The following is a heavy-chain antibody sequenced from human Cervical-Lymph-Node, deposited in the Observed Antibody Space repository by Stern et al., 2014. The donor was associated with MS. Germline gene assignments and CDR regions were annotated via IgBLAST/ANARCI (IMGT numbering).Heavy chain of an antibody. D-gene: IGHD3-22*01. Sequence: VQLVESGGGVVQPGRSLRVSCAASGFTFSSYAMHWVRQAPGKGLEWVAVISYDGSNKYYADSVKGRFTTSRDNSKNTLYLQMNSLRAEDTAVYYCAGGTYYYDSSGYSMDYWGQGTLVTVSS. CDR1: GFTFSSYA. J-gene: IGHJ4*02. CDR2: ISYDGSNK. V-gene: IGHV3-30-3*01. CDR3: AGGTYYYDSSGYSMDY.